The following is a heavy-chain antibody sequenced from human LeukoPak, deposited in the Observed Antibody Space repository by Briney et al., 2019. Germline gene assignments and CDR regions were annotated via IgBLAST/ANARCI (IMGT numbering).Heavy chain of an antibody. J-gene: IGHJ4*02. V-gene: IGHV3-11*01. CDR1: GFTFSDYY. CDR2: ISSSGSTI. D-gene: IGHD3-16*01. Sequence: GGSLRLSCAASGFTFSDYYMSWIRQAPGKGLEWVSYISSSGSTIYYADSVKGRFTISRDNAKNSLYLQMNSLKTEDTAVYYCTRDTSGGYFDYWGQGTLVTVSS. CDR3: TRDTSGGYFDY.